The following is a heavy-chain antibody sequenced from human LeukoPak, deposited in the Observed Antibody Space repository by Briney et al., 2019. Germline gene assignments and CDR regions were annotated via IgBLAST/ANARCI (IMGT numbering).Heavy chain of an antibody. CDR2: VNHDGSVK. J-gene: IGHJ4*02. D-gene: IGHD5/OR15-5a*01. Sequence: PWGSLTLTCVPSGFSLDAHSMSWVRQSPGKGLEWVANVNHDGSVKYYVDSVKGRFTTSRDNAKNSLYLQMNSLRAEDTAVYYCARGPDTVYIKPCFDCWGQG. V-gene: IGHV3-7*04. CDR3: ARGPDTVYIKPCFDC. CDR1: GFSLDAHS.